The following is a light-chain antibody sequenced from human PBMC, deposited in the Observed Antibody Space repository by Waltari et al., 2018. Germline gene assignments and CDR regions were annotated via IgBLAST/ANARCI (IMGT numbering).Light chain of an antibody. J-gene: IGKJ4*01. CDR2: STY. V-gene: IGKV3-20*01. CDR3: QQYDGIVVT. Sequence: EIVLTQSPGTLPLSPGDRATLSCRASQTVSTIALSWYQQKPGQAPRVLIYSTYNRATGIPDRFSGSGSGTDFTLTINRLAPEDVAMYYCQQYDGIVVTFGGGTKVEI. CDR1: QTVSTIA.